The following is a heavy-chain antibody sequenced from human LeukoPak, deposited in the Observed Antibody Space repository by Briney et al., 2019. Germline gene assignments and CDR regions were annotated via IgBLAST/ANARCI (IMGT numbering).Heavy chain of an antibody. V-gene: IGHV4-59*12. CDR3: AREYSYGSSYYFDY. Sequence: SETLSLTCTVSGGSISSYYWSWLRQPPGKGLEWMGYIYYSGSTNYNPSLKSPVTISLDTSKNQFSLKLSSVTAADTAVYYCAREYSYGSSYYFDYWGQGTLVTVSS. CDR1: GGSISSYY. J-gene: IGHJ4*02. D-gene: IGHD5-18*01. CDR2: IYYSGST.